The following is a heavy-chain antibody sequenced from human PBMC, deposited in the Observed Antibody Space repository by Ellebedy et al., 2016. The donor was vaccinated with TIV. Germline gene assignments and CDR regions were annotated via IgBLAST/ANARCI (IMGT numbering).Heavy chain of an antibody. V-gene: IGHV3-13*01. Sequence: GESLKISCAASGIILSRYDMHWVRQVIGKSPEWVSSIDAAGDVYYSGSVKGRFTISRENAKNSLYLQMNILRAGDTAVYYFARGGYRYYYYMDVWGKGTTVTVSS. CDR1: GIILSRYD. D-gene: IGHD5-12*01. CDR3: ARGGYRYYYYMDV. J-gene: IGHJ6*03. CDR2: IDAAGDV.